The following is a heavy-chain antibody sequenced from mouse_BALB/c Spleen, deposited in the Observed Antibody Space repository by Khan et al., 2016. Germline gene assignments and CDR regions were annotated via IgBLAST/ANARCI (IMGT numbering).Heavy chain of an antibody. V-gene: IGHV14-3*02. J-gene: IGHJ3*01. Sequence: VQLQQPGAELVKPGASVKLSCTASGFNIKDTYMHWVKQRPEQGLEWIGRIDPANGNTKYDPKFQGKATITADTSSNTAYLQLSSLTSEDTAVYYFARSPYDYDVWFAYWGQGTLVTVSA. CDR1: GFNIKDTY. CDR2: IDPANGNT. D-gene: IGHD2-4*01. CDR3: ARSPYDYDVWFAY.